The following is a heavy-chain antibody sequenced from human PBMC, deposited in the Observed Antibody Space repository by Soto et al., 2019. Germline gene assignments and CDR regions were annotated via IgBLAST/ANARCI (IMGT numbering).Heavy chain of an antibody. CDR1: GYTFTSYG. CDR2: ISAYNGNT. D-gene: IGHD4-17*01. Sequence: ASAKVSCKASGYTFTSYGISWVRQAPGQGLEWMGWISAYNGNTNYAQKLQGRVTMTTDTSTSTAYMELRSLRSDDTAVYYCASHDYGDVQDAFDIWGQGTMVTVSS. V-gene: IGHV1-18*01. J-gene: IGHJ3*02. CDR3: ASHDYGDVQDAFDI.